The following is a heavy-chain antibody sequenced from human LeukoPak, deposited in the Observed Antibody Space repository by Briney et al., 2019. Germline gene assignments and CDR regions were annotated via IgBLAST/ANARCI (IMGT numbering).Heavy chain of an antibody. CDR3: VRDGGRTTADWYFDL. V-gene: IGHV3-13*01. CDR1: GFTLSDYD. Sequence: GGSLRPSCAASGFTLSDYDMHWVRQVPGQGLEWVAAAGEEDESYYPGSVEGRFSVSREDAKNSLYLQMNSLRAGDTAVYYCVRDGGRTTADWYFDLWGRGTPVTVSS. J-gene: IGHJ2*01. CDR2: AGEEDES. D-gene: IGHD4-17*01.